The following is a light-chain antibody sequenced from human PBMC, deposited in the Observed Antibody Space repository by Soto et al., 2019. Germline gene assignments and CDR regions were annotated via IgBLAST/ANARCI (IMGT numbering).Light chain of an antibody. V-gene: IGKV1-39*01. CDR1: QTIRNF. CDR3: QQYGSSPGIT. J-gene: IGKJ5*01. CDR2: TTS. Sequence: DIQMTQSPSSLSASVGDRVTITCRASQTIRNFLNWYQQKPGTAPRLLIHTTSSLQSGVPARFSGSGSGTDFTLTISRLEPEDFAVYYCQQYGSSPGITFGQGTRLEIK.